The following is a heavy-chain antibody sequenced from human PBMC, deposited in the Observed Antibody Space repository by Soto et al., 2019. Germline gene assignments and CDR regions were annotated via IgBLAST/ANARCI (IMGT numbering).Heavy chain of an antibody. V-gene: IGHV1-69*12. J-gene: IGHJ4*02. D-gene: IGHD3-22*01. CDR2: IIPIFGTA. CDR3: ARSSGYLTAYFDY. CDR1: GGTFSNCT. Sequence: QVHLVQSGAEVKKPGSSVKVSCQASGGTFSNCTINWVRQAPGQGLEWMGGIIPIFGTADYPQRFQGRVTITADESTSAAYMELSSLKSEDTAVYYCARSSGYLTAYFDYWGQGALVTVSS.